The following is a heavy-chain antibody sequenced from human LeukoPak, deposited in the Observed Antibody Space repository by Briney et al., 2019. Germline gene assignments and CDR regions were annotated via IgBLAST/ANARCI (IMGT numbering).Heavy chain of an antibody. CDR3: ATDGYSGSFPPYFDY. CDR2: IIPIFGTA. Sequence: GASVKVSCKASGGTFSSYATSWVRQAPGQGLEWMGRIIPIFGTANYAQKFQGRVTITTDESTSTAYMELSSLRSEDTAVYYCATDGYSGSFPPYFDYWGQGTLVTVSS. V-gene: IGHV1-69*05. J-gene: IGHJ4*02. D-gene: IGHD1-26*01. CDR1: GGTFSSYA.